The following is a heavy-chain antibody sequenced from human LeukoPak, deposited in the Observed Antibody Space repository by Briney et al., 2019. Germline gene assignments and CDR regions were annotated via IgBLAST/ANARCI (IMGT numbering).Heavy chain of an antibody. Sequence: GGSLRLSCAASGFNFSNYWMSWVRQAPGKGLEWVANIKQDGSEKYYVDSVKGRFTISRDNAKNSLYLQMNSLRVEDTAVYYCARGYSGYEFGYWGQGTLVTVSS. CDR3: ARGYSGYEFGY. V-gene: IGHV3-7*04. D-gene: IGHD5-12*01. J-gene: IGHJ4*02. CDR2: IKQDGSEK. CDR1: GFNFSNYW.